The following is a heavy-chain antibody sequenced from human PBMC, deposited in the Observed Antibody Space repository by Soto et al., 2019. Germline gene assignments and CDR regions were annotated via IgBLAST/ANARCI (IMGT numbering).Heavy chain of an antibody. CDR3: ATDRSNYYYYYYMDV. V-gene: IGHV3-9*01. J-gene: IGHJ6*03. Sequence: EVQLVESGGGLVQPGRSLRLSCAASGFTFDDYAMHWVRQAPGEGLEWVSGISWNSGSIGYADSVKGRFTISRDNAKNSLYQQMNSLRADDTALYYCATDRSNYYYYYYMDVWGKGTTVTVSS. CDR1: GFTFDDYA. D-gene: IGHD4-4*01. CDR2: ISWNSGSI.